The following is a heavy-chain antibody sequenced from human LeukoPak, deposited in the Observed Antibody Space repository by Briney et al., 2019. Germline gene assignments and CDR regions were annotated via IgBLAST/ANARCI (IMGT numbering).Heavy chain of an antibody. D-gene: IGHD2-2*01. Sequence: ASVKVSCKASGYTFTSYGISWVRQAPGQGLEWMRWISVYNGNTNYAENLQGRVTLTTDTSTSTAYMELRSLRSDDTAVYYCARDEPKDIVVVPAALDYFYMDVWGKGTTVTVSS. CDR3: ARDEPKDIVVVPAALDYFYMDV. CDR2: ISVYNGNT. V-gene: IGHV1-18*01. CDR1: GYTFTSYG. J-gene: IGHJ6*03.